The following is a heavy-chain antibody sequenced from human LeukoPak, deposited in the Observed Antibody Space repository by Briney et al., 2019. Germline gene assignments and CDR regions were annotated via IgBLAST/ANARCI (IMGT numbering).Heavy chain of an antibody. CDR3: AKDRRATLYGEFDY. D-gene: IGHD3-3*01. CDR1: GFTFSSYA. Sequence: GGSLPLSFVASGFTFSSYAWNWVRQARCKEGEGVGAMSGAGVGTYYADSVKARLPFSRDNSKNTLYLQKNSLRAEDTAVYYCAKDRRATLYGEFDYWGQGTLVTVSS. J-gene: IGHJ4*02. V-gene: IGHV3-23*01. CDR2: MSGAGVGT.